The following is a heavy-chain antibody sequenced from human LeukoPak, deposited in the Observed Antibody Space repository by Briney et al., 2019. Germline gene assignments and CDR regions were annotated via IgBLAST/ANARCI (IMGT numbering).Heavy chain of an antibody. D-gene: IGHD3-10*01. J-gene: IGHJ4*02. V-gene: IGHV1-18*01. Sequence: ASVKVSCKASGYTFTSYDISWVRQAPGQGLEWMGWISAYNGNTNYAQKLQGRVTMTTDTSTSTAYMELRSLRSDDTAVYYCARDQAQRGAMGYWGQGTLVTVSS. CDR2: ISAYNGNT. CDR3: ARDQAQRGAMGY. CDR1: GYTFTSYD.